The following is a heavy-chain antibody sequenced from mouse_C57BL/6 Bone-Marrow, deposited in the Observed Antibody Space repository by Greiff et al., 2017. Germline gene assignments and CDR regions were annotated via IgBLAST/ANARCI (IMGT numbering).Heavy chain of an antibody. V-gene: IGHV5-17*01. D-gene: IGHD2-3*01. CDR3: ARYDGPFGV. Sequence: DVMLVESGGGLVKPGGSLKLSCAASGFTFSDYGMHWVRQAPEKGLEWVAYISRGSSTIYYADTVKGRFTITRDKATNTLFLQMTSLRSEDTAMYYCARYDGPFGVWGTGTTVTVSS. CDR1: GFTFSDYG. J-gene: IGHJ1*03. CDR2: ISRGSSTI.